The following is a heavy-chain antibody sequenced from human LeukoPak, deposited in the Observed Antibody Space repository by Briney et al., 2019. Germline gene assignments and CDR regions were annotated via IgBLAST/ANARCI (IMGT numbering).Heavy chain of an antibody. D-gene: IGHD6-13*01. V-gene: IGHV1-24*01. Sequence: GASVKVSCKASGYTFTGYYMHWVRQAPGKELEWMGRFDPEDGETIYAQKFQGRVTMTEDTSTNTAYMELSSLRSEDTAVYYCATQQLVRFVLRFQHWGQGTLVTVSS. CDR2: FDPEDGET. CDR1: GYTFTGYY. CDR3: ATQQLVRFVLRFQH. J-gene: IGHJ1*01.